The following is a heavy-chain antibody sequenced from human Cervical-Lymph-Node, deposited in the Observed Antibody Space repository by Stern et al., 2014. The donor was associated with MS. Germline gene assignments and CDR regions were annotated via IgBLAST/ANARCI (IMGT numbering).Heavy chain of an antibody. CDR2: ISSSSSYI. J-gene: IGHJ4*02. D-gene: IGHD3-22*01. CDR3: ASFRYTISDSSLSY. CDR1: GFTFSSYS. Sequence: EVQLVESGGGLVKPGGSLRLSCAAPGFTFSSYSMNWVRQAPGKGLEWVSSISSSSSYIYYADSVKGRFTISRDNAKNSLYLQMNSLRAEDTAVYYCASFRYTISDSSLSYWGQGTLVTVSS. V-gene: IGHV3-21*01.